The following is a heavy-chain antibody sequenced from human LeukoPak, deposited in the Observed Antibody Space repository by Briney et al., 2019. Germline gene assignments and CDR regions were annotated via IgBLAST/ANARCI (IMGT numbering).Heavy chain of an antibody. CDR1: GYTFTSYY. D-gene: IGHD2-15*01. V-gene: IGHV1-46*01. CDR3: ASGYCSGGSCYPGY. J-gene: IGHJ4*02. CDR2: INPSGGST. Sequence: ASVKVSCKASGYTFTSYYMHWVRQAPGQGLEWMGLINPSGGSTSYAQKFQGRVAMTRDMSTSTVYMELSSLRSEDTAVYYCASGYCSGGSCYPGYWGQGTLVTVSS.